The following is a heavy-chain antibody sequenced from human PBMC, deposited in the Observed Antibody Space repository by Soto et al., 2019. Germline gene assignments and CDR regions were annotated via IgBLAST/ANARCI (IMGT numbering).Heavy chain of an antibody. CDR1: GYTFTGYY. CDR3: AREFRVRFLVKGVFDY. Sequence: GASVKVSCKASGYTFTGYYMHWVRQAPGQGLEWMGWINPNSGGTNYAQKFQGWVTMTRDTSISTAHMELSRLRSDDTAVYYCAREFRVRFLVKGVFDYWGQGTLVTVSS. CDR2: INPNSGGT. V-gene: IGHV1-2*04. D-gene: IGHD3-3*01. J-gene: IGHJ4*02.